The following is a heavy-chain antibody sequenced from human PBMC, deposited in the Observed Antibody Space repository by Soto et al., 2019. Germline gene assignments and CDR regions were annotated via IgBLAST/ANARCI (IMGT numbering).Heavy chain of an antibody. CDR2: IYYSGST. V-gene: IGHV4-31*03. CDR1: GGSISSGGYY. CDR3: ARDWRGGAAAGLFDY. Sequence: PSETLSLTCTVSGGSISSGGYYWSWIRQHPGKGLEWIGYIYYSGSTYYNPSLKSRVTISVDTSRNQFSLKLSSVTAADTAVYYSARDWRGGAAAGLFDYWGQGTLVTVSS. J-gene: IGHJ4*02. D-gene: IGHD6-13*01.